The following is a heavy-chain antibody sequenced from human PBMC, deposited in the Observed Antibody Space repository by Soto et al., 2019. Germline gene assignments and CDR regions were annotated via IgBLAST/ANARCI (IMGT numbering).Heavy chain of an antibody. Sequence: SGPTLVNPTQTLTLTCTFSGLSLSTTGVGVGWIRQPPGKALEGLALIYWRDGKRYSPSLKSRLTITKDTSKNQVVLTMPNMDPVDTATYYCAHRGGAAVGLYYFDYWGQGTLVTVSS. D-gene: IGHD6-13*01. J-gene: IGHJ4*02. CDR3: AHRGGAAVGLYYFDY. CDR1: GLSLSTTGVG. CDR2: IYWRDGK. V-gene: IGHV2-5*01.